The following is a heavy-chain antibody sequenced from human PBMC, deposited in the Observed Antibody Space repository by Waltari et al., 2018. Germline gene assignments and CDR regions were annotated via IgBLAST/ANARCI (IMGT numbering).Heavy chain of an antibody. J-gene: IGHJ2*01. CDR1: GFTFSTYG. V-gene: IGHV3-30*02. Sequence: QVQLVESGGGVVQPGGSLRLSCAASGFTFSTYGMHWVRQAPGKGLEWVGFIRSEWNNRYYADSLKGRFTISRDNSQNTLYLQMSSLRAEDTAVYYCAKRTGDYEYFDLWGRGTLVTVSS. CDR2: IRSEWNNR. CDR3: AKRTGDYEYFDL. D-gene: IGHD4-17*01.